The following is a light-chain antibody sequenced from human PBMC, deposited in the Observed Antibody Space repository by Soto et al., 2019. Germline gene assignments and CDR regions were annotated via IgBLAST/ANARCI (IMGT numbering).Light chain of an antibody. J-gene: IGKJ1*01. V-gene: IGKV1-5*03. CDR2: EAS. CDR3: QHYNVYPWT. CDR1: QTISRW. Sequence: DIQLTQSPSTLCASVGDSHTVTCRASQTISRWLAWYQQKQGKXXKXXIYEASSLQSGVPSRFSGSGSGTEFTLSISSLQPDDFATYYCQHYNVYPWTFGQGTKVDIK.